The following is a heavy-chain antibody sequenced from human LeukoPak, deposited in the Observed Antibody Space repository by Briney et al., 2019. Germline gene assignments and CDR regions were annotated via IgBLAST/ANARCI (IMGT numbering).Heavy chain of an antibody. CDR1: GGSISSGGYY. Sequence: SETLSLTCTVSGGSISSGGYYWSWVRQPPGKGLEWIGYVYYSGSTNRNPSLQSRVSLSVDTSKNQFSLTLRYVTAADTAVYYCARLLVPANVAARGYYYMDVWGKGTTVTVSS. CDR3: ARLLVPANVAARGYYYMDV. J-gene: IGHJ6*03. V-gene: IGHV4-61*08. D-gene: IGHD2-2*01. CDR2: VYYSGST.